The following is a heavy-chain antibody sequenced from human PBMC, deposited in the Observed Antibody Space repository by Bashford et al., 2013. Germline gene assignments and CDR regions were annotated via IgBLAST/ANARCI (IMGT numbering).Heavy chain of an antibody. CDR2: FTYSGST. V-gene: IGHV4-59*01. J-gene: IGHJ5*02. CDR1: GGSITSYY. CDR3: ARGRDWFDP. Sequence: SETLSLTCTVSGGSITSYYWSWIRQPPREGTGVDWIFFTYSGSTNYNPSLRSRGTISIDTSKNQFSLNLTSVTAADTAVYFCARGRDWFDPWGQGTLVTVSS.